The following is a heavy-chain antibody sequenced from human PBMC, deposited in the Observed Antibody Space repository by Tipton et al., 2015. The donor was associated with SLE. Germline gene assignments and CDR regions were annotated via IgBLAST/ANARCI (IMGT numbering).Heavy chain of an antibody. CDR1: GGSISSSDYY. J-gene: IGHJ5*02. V-gene: IGHV4-39*01. D-gene: IGHD7-27*01. Sequence: TLSLTCTVSGGSISSSDYYWGWIRQPPGRGLEWIGSIYYAGSTYYNPSLKSRVTISMDTSKKQFSLKLRSVGAADTAVYYCASRVTGAMWFDPWGQGTLVTVSS. CDR3: ASRVTGAMWFDP. CDR2: IYYAGST.